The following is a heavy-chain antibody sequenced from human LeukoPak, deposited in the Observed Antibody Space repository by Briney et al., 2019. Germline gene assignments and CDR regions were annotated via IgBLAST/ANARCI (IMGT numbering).Heavy chain of an antibody. D-gene: IGHD6-6*01. V-gene: IGHV3-23*01. J-gene: IGHJ4*02. CDR1: GFTFSSYA. CDR3: AKDEYSSSGFDY. CDR2: ISGSGGST. Sequence: GGSLRLSCAASGFTFSSYAMSWVRQAPGKGLEWVSAISGSGGSTYYADSVKGGFTISRDNSKNTLYLQMNSLRAEDTAVYYCAKDEYSSSGFDYWGQGTLVTVSS.